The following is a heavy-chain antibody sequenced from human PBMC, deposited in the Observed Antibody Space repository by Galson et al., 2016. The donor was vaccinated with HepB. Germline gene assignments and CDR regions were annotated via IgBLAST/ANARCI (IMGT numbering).Heavy chain of an antibody. D-gene: IGHD2-15*01. V-gene: IGHV4-31*03. CDR1: GGSISSGSYY. Sequence: TLSLTCTVSGGSISSGSYYWRWIRHHPGKGLEWIGYISYSASTYYNPSLKRRVTISVDTSENQSSLKLTSVTAADTAGYYCARGVAAWGQGTLVTVSS. CDR2: ISYSAST. J-gene: IGHJ5*02. CDR3: ARGVAA.